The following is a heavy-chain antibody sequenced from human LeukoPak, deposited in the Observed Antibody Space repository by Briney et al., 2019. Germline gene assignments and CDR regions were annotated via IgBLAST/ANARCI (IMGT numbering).Heavy chain of an antibody. V-gene: IGHV3-30*02. CDR3: AKRDRTTEFDY. CDR2: IQPDGIDT. D-gene: IGHD1-1*01. Sequence: PGGSLRLSCATSGFNFNNYGMHWVREPPGKGLEWVALIQPDGIDTYYADSVKGRFTVFRDNFKSTLYLQLNSLTPDDTAIYYCAKRDRTTEFDYWGQGTLVTVSS. J-gene: IGHJ4*02. CDR1: GFNFNNYG.